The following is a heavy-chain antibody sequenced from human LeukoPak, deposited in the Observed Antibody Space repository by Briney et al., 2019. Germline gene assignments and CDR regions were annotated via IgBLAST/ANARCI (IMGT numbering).Heavy chain of an antibody. J-gene: IGHJ4*02. CDR3: ARWGQWPSGYSSSWYSDY. V-gene: IGHV5-51*01. CDR2: IYPGDSDT. Sequence: GESLKISCKGSGYSFTSYWIGWVRQMPGKGLEWMGIIYPGDSDTRYSPSFQGQVTISADKSISTAYLQWSSLKASDTAMYYCARWGQWPSGYSSSWYSDYWGQGTLVTVSS. D-gene: IGHD6-13*01. CDR1: GYSFTSYW.